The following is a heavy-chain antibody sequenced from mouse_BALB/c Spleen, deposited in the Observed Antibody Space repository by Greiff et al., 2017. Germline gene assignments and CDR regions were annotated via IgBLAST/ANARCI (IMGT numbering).Heavy chain of an antibody. CDR1: GFTFSSFG. Sequence: EVKLEESGGGLVQPGGSRKLSCAASGFTFSSFGMHWVRQAPEKGLEWVAYISSGSSTIYYADTEKGRFTISRDNPKNTLFLQMTSLMSEDTAMYDCARWGIYYGNGEAMDYWGQGTSVTVSS. V-gene: IGHV5-17*02. CDR3: ARWGIYYGNGEAMDY. CDR2: ISSGSSTI. D-gene: IGHD2-1*01. J-gene: IGHJ4*01.